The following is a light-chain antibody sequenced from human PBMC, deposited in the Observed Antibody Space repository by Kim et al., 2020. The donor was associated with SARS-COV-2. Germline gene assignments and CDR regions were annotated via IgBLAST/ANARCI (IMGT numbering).Light chain of an antibody. CDR2: AAS. CDR1: QDINNY. Sequence: ASVGGRVTITCRASQDINNYLAWFQQRPVKAPTSLIYAASRLQGGVPSRFSGSGSGTYFTLTISSLQPEDFATYYCQHYDTYPHAFGGGTKVDIK. V-gene: IGKV1-16*01. J-gene: IGKJ4*01. CDR3: QHYDTYPHA.